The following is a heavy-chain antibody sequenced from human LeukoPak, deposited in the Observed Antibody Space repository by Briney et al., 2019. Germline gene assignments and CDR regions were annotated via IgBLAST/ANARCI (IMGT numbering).Heavy chain of an antibody. Sequence: GGSLRLSCAASGFTFSSYAMNGVRQAPGKGLEWVSSFSFNGESTYYADSAKGRFTISRENSKNTLYMQMNSLRAEDTAVYYCAKGCYTNGRYYYYSMDVWGEGTTVTVSS. J-gene: IGHJ6*03. CDR2: FSFNGEST. V-gene: IGHV3-23*01. CDR3: AKGCYTNGRYYYYSMDV. CDR1: GFTFSSYA. D-gene: IGHD2-8*01.